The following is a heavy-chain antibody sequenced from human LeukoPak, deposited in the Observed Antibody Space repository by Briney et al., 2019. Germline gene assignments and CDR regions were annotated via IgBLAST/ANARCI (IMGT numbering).Heavy chain of an antibody. J-gene: IGHJ6*04. V-gene: IGHV3-48*03. Sequence: PGGSLRLSCAASGFTFSSHEMNWVRQAPGKGLEWVSYISSSGSTIYYADSVKGRFTISRENAKNSLYLQMNSLRAEDTAVYYCAELGITMVGGVWGKGTTVTISS. D-gene: IGHD3-10*02. CDR3: AELGITMVGGV. CDR2: ISSSGSTI. CDR1: GFTFSSHE.